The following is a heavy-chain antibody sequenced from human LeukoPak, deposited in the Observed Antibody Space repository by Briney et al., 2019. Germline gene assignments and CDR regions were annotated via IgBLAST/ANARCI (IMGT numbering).Heavy chain of an antibody. CDR2: ISSSSSTI. J-gene: IGHJ4*02. CDR1: GFTFSSYS. V-gene: IGHV3-48*04. CDR3: ARILGAGSSGWEEGFDY. Sequence: GGSLRLSCAASGFTFSSYSMNWVRQAPGKGLEWVSYISSSSSTIYYADSVKGRFTISRDNAKNSLYLQMNSLRAEDTAVYYCARILGAGSSGWEEGFDYWGQGTLVTVSS. D-gene: IGHD6-19*01.